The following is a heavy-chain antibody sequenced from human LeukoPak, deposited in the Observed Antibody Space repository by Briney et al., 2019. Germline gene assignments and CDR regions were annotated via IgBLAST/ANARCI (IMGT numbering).Heavy chain of an antibody. CDR1: GFTFSNYS. V-gene: IGHV3-21*01. D-gene: IGHD6-19*01. J-gene: IGHJ5*02. CDR2: ISSSSYI. Sequence: PGGSLRLSCAASGFTFSNYSMNWVRQAPGKGLEWVSSISSSSYIYYADSVKGRFTISRDNAKNSLYLQMNSLRAEDTAVYYCARNLHAVTDNWFDPWGQGTLVTVSS. CDR3: ARNLHAVTDNWFDP.